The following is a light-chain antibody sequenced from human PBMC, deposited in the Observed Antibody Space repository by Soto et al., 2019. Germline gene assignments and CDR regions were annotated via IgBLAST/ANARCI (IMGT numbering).Light chain of an antibody. V-gene: IGLV2-14*02. CDR3: NSLRVNHLYV. CDR1: SSDVGSYNL. Sequence: QSVLTQPASVSGSPGQSITISCTGTSSDVGSYNLVSWYQQHPGKAPKLMIYEGSKRPSGVSNRFSGSKSGNTASLTISGLQAEDEADYYCNSLRVNHLYVFGSGTKVNVL. J-gene: IGLJ1*01. CDR2: EGS.